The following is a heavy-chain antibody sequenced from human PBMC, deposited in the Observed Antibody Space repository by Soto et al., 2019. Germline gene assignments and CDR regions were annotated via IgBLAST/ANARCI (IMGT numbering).Heavy chain of an antibody. CDR1: QFTFSSYT. CDR3: ARATRYNDFWSDLDV. CDR2: ISYDGSNK. J-gene: IGHJ6*02. V-gene: IGHV3-30*04. Sequence: GGSLRLSCEASQFTFSSYTMHWVRQAPGKGLEWVAIISYDGSNKYYADFVKGRFIISRDNSKNTLYLQMNSLRGEDTALYYCARATRYNDFWSDLDVWGQGNTLTVSS. D-gene: IGHD3-3*01.